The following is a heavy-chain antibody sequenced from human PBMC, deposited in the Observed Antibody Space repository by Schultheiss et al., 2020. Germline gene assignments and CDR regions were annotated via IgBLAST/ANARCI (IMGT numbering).Heavy chain of an antibody. CDR3: AKDPGIAVSGVPLYFDY. V-gene: IGHV3-21*01. CDR2: ISSSSSYI. D-gene: IGHD6-19*01. J-gene: IGHJ4*02. CDR1: GFTFSSYS. Sequence: WGSMRLSCAASGFTFSSYSMNWVRQAPGKGLEWVSSISSSSSYIYYADSVKGRFTISRDNAKNSLYLQMNSLRAEDTAVYYCAKDPGIAVSGVPLYFDYWGQGTLVTVSS.